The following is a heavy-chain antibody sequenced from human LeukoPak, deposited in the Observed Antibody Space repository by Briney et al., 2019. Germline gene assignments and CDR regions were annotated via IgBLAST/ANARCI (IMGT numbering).Heavy chain of an antibody. J-gene: IGHJ4*02. V-gene: IGHV3-30*02. Sequence: GGSLRLSCAASGFTFSNYGMHWVRQAPGKGLEWVTFIRYDGSNKYYADSVKGRFTISRDNSKNTLYLQMNSLRVEDTAGYYCAKVRWDNSGWYYLDSWGQGTLVTVSS. CDR2: IRYDGSNK. CDR3: AKVRWDNSGWYYLDS. D-gene: IGHD6-19*01. CDR1: GFTFSNYG.